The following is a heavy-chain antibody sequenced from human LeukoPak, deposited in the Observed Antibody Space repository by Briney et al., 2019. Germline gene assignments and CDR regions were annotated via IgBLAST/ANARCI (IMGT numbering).Heavy chain of an antibody. D-gene: IGHD4-11*01. J-gene: IGHJ6*04. Sequence: GASVKVSCKPSGYTFTAYYMHWVRQAPGQGLEWMGWINPNSGGTNYAQKFQGRVTMTRDTSISTVYMELSRLRSDDTAVYYCARGNPPSNQDVWGKGTTVIVSS. CDR3: ARGNPPSNQDV. CDR2: INPNSGGT. V-gene: IGHV1-2*02. CDR1: GYTFTAYY.